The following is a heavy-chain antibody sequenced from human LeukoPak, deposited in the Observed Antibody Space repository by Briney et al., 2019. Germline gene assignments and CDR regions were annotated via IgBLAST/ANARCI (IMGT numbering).Heavy chain of an antibody. V-gene: IGHV1-2*02. Sequence: GASVKVSCKASGYTFTGYYMHWVRQAPGQGLEWMGWINPNSGGTNYAQKFQGRVTMTRDTSISTAYMELSRLRSDDTAVYYCARDYYDSSGYYGGVDWGQGTLVTVSS. CDR2: INPNSGGT. CDR1: GYTFTGYY. D-gene: IGHD3-22*01. J-gene: IGHJ4*02. CDR3: ARDYYDSSGYYGGVD.